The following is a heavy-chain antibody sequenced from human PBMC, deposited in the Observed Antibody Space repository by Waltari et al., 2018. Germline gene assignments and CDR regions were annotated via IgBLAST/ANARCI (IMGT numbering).Heavy chain of an antibody. Sequence: QVQLQQWGAGLLKPSETLSLTCAVYGGSFSGYYWSWIRQPPGKGLEWIGEIKHSGSTNYNPSLKSRVTISVDTSKNQFSLKLSSVTAADTAVYYCARGGLPYYYYGMDVWGQGTTVTVSS. CDR2: IKHSGST. V-gene: IGHV4-34*01. CDR3: ARGGLPYYYYGMDV. J-gene: IGHJ6*02. CDR1: GGSFSGYY.